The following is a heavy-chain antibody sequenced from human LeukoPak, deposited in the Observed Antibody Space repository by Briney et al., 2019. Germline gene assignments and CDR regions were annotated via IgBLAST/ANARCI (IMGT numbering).Heavy chain of an antibody. Sequence: PGGSLRLSCAASGFTFSSYGMHWVHQAPGKGLEWVAFIRYDGSNKYYADSVKGRFTISRDNSKNTLYLQMNGLRAEDTAVYYCAKDQPYYYDSSGSAPYFDYWGQGTLVTVSS. CDR1: GFTFSSYG. V-gene: IGHV3-30*02. D-gene: IGHD3-22*01. CDR3: AKDQPYYYDSSGSAPYFDY. CDR2: IRYDGSNK. J-gene: IGHJ4*02.